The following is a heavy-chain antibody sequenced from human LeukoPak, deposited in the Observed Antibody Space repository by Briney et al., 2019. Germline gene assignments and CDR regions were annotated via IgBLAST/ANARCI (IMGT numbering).Heavy chain of an antibody. V-gene: IGHV4-59*12. CDR1: GGSISSYY. D-gene: IGHD6-19*01. CDR3: ARARGSSSGWGHYYYSLDV. CDR2: IYNSGNS. J-gene: IGHJ6*02. Sequence: SETLSLTCTVSGGSISSYYWNWIRQPPGKGLEWIGYIYNSGNSNYSPPLKSRVTMSVDMSKSQFSVKLRSMTAADTSVFFCARARGSSSGWGHYYYSLDVWGQGTTVTVSS.